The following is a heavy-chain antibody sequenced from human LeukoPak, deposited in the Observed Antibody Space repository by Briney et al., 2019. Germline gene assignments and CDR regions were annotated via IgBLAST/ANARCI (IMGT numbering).Heavy chain of an antibody. CDR2: IYHSGST. D-gene: IGHD3-22*01. J-gene: IGHJ4*02. CDR1: GYSISSGYY. CDR3: ARLRLDSSGYYFDY. V-gene: IGHV4-38-2*02. Sequence: SKTLSLTCTVSGYSISSGYYWGWIRQPPGKGLEWIGSIYHSGSTNYNPSLKSRVTISVDTSKNQFSLKLSSVTAADTAVYYCARLRLDSSGYYFDYWGQGTLVTVSS.